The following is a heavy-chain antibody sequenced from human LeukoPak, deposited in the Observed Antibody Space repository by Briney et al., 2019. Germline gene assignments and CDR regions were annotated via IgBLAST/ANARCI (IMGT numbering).Heavy chain of an antibody. D-gene: IGHD3-9*01. CDR1: GGSISSHY. J-gene: IGHJ4*02. CDR3: ARLVLRYFDEFDY. Sequence: SETLSLTCTVSGGSISSHYWSWIRQPPGKGLEWIGYIYYGGSTNYNPSLKSRVTISVDTSKNQFSLKLSSVTAADTAVYYCARLVLRYFDEFDYWGQGTLVTVSS. CDR2: IYYGGST. V-gene: IGHV4-59*08.